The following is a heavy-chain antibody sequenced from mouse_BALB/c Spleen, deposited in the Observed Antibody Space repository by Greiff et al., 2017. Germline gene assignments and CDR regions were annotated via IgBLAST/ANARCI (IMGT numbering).Heavy chain of an antibody. V-gene: IGHV1-82*01. Sequence: VQLQESGPELVKPGASVKISCKASGYAFSSSWMNWVKQRPGQGLEWIGRIYPGDGDTNYNGKFKGKATLTADKSSSTAYMQLSSLTSVDSAVYFCARQSDGYYYFDYWGQGTTLTVSS. CDR3: ARQSDGYYYFDY. D-gene: IGHD2-3*01. J-gene: IGHJ2*01. CDR1: GYAFSSSW. CDR2: IYPGDGDT.